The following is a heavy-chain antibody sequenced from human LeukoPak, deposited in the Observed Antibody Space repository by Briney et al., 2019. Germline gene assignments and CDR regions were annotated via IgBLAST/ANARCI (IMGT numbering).Heavy chain of an antibody. V-gene: IGHV3-7*03. CDR3: ARNNGMDV. D-gene: IGHD1/OR15-1a*01. Sequence: GGSLRLSCAASGFALSSHWMTWVRQVPGRGPEWVANVNRDGSETYYLDSVKGRFTISKDNAKNSLYLQMNSLRAEDTALYHCARNNGMDVWGQGTKVIVSS. CDR1: GFALSSHW. J-gene: IGHJ6*02. CDR2: VNRDGSET.